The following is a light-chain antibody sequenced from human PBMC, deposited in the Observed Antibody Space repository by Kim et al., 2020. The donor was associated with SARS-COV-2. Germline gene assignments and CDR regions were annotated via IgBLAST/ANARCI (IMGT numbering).Light chain of an antibody. Sequence: GQHVTISCSGSSSNIAKNYVSWYQQLPGTAPKLPLSASNRRPSGIPDRFSGSKSGTSATLGLTGLQTGVEADYYCGAWDSSLSSPVFGGGTHLTVL. CDR3: GAWDSSLSSPV. CDR2: ASN. J-gene: IGLJ3*02. V-gene: IGLV1-51*01. CDR1: SSNIAKNY.